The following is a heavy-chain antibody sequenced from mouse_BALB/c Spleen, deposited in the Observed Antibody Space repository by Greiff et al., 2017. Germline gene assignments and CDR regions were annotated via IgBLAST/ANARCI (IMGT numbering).Heavy chain of an antibody. D-gene: IGHD1-1*01. CDR3: ARFDYYGSF. J-gene: IGHJ3*01. CDR2: IDPANGNT. V-gene: IGHV14-3*02. Sequence: EVQLVESGAELVKPGASVKLSCTASGFNIKDTYMHWVKQRPEQGLEWIGRIDPANGNTKYDPKFQGKATITADTSSNTAYLQLSSLTSEDTAVYYCARFDYYGSFWGQGTLVTVSA. CDR1: GFNIKDTY.